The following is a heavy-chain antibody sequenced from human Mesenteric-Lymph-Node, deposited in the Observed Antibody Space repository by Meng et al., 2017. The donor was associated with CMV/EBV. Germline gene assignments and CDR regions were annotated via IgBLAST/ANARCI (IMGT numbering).Heavy chain of an antibody. J-gene: IGHJ4*02. CDR3: ARGSSYDSLTGYFDY. V-gene: IGHV4-34*01. Sequence: QETVMQGVDVQVKPWESVSVAGAVYGGSCSGDYWNRSRQSREKGLEWMGEINNSGSTNYNPSITSRIIISVETTTNQITLNMSSVTAADTAVYYGARGSSYDSLTGYFDYWGQGTLVTVSS. CDR2: INNSGST. CDR1: GGSCSGDY. D-gene: IGHD3-9*01.